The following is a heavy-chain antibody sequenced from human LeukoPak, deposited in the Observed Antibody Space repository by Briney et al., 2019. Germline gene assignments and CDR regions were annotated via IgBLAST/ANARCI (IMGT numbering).Heavy chain of an antibody. CDR1: GGTFSSCA. CDR2: IIPIFGTA. J-gene: IGHJ4*02. V-gene: IGHV1-69*13. Sequence: ASVKVSCKASGGTFSSCAISWVRQAPGQGLEWMGGIIPIFGTANYAQKFQGRVTITADESTSTAYMELSSLRSEDTAVYYCARGNRDTAMVTLDYWGQGTLVTVSS. D-gene: IGHD5-18*01. CDR3: ARGNRDTAMVTLDY.